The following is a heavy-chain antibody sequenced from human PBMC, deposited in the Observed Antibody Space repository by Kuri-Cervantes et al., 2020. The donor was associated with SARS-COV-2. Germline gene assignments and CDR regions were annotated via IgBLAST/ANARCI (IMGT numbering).Heavy chain of an antibody. Sequence: GESLKISCAASEFSFSSYSMNWVRQAPGKGLEWVSSISSSSSYIYYADSVKGRFTTSRDNAKNTLYLQMNSLRAEDTAVYYCARDRMEYQLLWGDWNDAFDIWGQGTMVTVSS. CDR2: ISSSSSYI. V-gene: IGHV3-21*01. J-gene: IGHJ3*02. CDR1: EFSFSSYS. CDR3: ARDRMEYQLLWGDWNDAFDI. D-gene: IGHD2-2*01.